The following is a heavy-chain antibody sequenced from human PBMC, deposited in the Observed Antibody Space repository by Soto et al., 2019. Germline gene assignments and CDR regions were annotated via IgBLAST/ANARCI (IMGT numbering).Heavy chain of an antibody. CDR2: MSHSGGT. CDR1: GGSVSGANYY. J-gene: IGHJ3*02. CDR3: ARVERGTATTVVDAFDI. Sequence: QVQLQQWGAGLLKPSETLSLTCAVYGGSVSGANYYWSWIRQPPGKGLEWIGEMSHSGGTHFNPSLKSRATISVDTSTNQFSLKMSSVTAADTALYYCARVERGTATTVVDAFDIWVPGTMVTVSS. V-gene: IGHV4-34*01. D-gene: IGHD1-1*01.